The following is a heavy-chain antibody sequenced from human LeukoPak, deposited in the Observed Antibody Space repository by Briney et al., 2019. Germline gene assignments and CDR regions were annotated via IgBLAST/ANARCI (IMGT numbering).Heavy chain of an antibody. J-gene: IGHJ5*02. CDR1: GCSISSYY. CDR3: ARHHYDFWPLPQNWFDP. D-gene: IGHD3-3*01. V-gene: IGHV4-59*05. Sequence: SETLSLTCTVSGCSISSYYWSWIRQPPGKGLEWVGRIYYGGSTYYNPSLKSRVTISVDTSKNPFSLKLSSVTAADTAVYYCARHHYDFWPLPQNWFDPWGQGTLVTVSS. CDR2: IYYGGST.